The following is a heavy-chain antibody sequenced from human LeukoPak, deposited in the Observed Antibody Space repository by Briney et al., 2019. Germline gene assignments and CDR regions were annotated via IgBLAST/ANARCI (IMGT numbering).Heavy chain of an antibody. Sequence: SETLSLTCTVSGGSISSSSYYWGWIRQPPGKGLEWIGSMYYSGSTYYNPSLKSRVTISVDTSKNQFSLKLSSVTAADTAMYYCARHGNYSYDFWSAPIGWGQGTLVTVSS. D-gene: IGHD3-3*01. J-gene: IGHJ4*02. V-gene: IGHV4-39*01. CDR3: ARHGNYSYDFWSAPIG. CDR1: GGSISSSSYY. CDR2: MYYSGST.